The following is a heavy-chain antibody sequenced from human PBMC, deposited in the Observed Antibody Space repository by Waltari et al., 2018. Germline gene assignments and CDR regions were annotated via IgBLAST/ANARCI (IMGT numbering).Heavy chain of an antibody. CDR1: GGTFISYT. CDR2: IIPILGIA. D-gene: IGHD2-21*02. CDR3: ARDKGGNSWGFDY. J-gene: IGHJ4*02. V-gene: IGHV1-69*08. Sequence: QVQLVQSGAEVQKPGSSVTVSCKASGGTFISYTISWVRRAPGQGLEWMGRIIPILGIANYAQKFQGRVTITADKSTSTAYMELSSLRSEDTAVYYCARDKGGNSWGFDYWGQGTLVTVSS.